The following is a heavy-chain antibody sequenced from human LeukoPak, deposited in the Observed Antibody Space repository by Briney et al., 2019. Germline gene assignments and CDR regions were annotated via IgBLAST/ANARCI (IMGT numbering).Heavy chain of an antibody. D-gene: IGHD2-15*01. V-gene: IGHV4-34*01. J-gene: IGHJ4*02. CDR3: ARRPCSGGSCYMFDY. CDR1: GGSISSYY. CDR2: INHSGST. Sequence: SETLSLTCTVSGGSISSYYWSWIRQPPGKGLEWIGEINHSGSTNYNPSLKSRVTISVDTSKNQFSLKLSSVTAADTAVYYCARRPCSGGSCYMFDYWGQGTLVTVSS.